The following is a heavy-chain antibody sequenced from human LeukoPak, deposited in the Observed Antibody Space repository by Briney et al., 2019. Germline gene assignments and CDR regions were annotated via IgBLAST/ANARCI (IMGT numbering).Heavy chain of an antibody. Sequence: SETLSLTCTVSGGSISSGSYYWSWIRQPAGKGLEWIGRIYTSGSTNYNPSLKSRVTISVDTSKNQFSRKLSSVTAADTAVYYCARDASGWEPTTSYLYYYYYYMDVWGKGTTVTVSS. CDR2: IYTSGST. D-gene: IGHD1-26*01. CDR1: GGSISSGSYY. CDR3: ARDASGWEPTTSYLYYYYYYMDV. J-gene: IGHJ6*03. V-gene: IGHV4-61*02.